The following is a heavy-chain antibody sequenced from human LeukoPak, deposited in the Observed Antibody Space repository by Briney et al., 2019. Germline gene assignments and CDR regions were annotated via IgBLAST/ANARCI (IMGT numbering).Heavy chain of an antibody. Sequence: GGSLRLSRAASGFTFSSYDMHWVRQAPGKGLEWVAVISYDGSNKYYADSVKGRFTISRDNSKNTLHLQMNSLRAEDTAVYYCAKGLYYYDSSGYPPDYWGQGTLVTVSS. CDR1: GFTFSSYD. D-gene: IGHD3-22*01. CDR3: AKGLYYYDSSGYPPDY. CDR2: ISYDGSNK. V-gene: IGHV3-30*18. J-gene: IGHJ4*02.